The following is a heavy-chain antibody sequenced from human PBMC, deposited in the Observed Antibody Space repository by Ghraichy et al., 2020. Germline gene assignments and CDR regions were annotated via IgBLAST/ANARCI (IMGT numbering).Heavy chain of an antibody. CDR1: GDTFSSYA. Sequence: SVKVSCKASGDTFSSYAISWVRQAPGQGLEWMGGIIPIFGTANYAQKFQGRVTITADESTSTAYMELSSLRSEDTAVYYCARDLGDRVLGGYWGQGTLVTVSS. CDR2: IIPIFGTA. J-gene: IGHJ4*02. D-gene: IGHD2-21*02. CDR3: ARDLGDRVLGGY. V-gene: IGHV1-69*13.